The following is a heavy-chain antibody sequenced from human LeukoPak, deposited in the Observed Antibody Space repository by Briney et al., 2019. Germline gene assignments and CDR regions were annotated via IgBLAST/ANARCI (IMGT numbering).Heavy chain of an antibody. CDR3: AKDICGGSSCSSDY. V-gene: IGHV3-33*06. CDR2: IYYDGSNK. Sequence: GGSLRLSCAASGFTFSNYGMHWVRQAPGKGLEWVAVIYYDGSNKYYADSVKGRFTISRDNSKNTVYLQMNSLRAEDTAIYYCAKDICGGSSCSSDYWGQGTLVTVSS. J-gene: IGHJ4*02. CDR1: GFTFSNYG. D-gene: IGHD2-15*01.